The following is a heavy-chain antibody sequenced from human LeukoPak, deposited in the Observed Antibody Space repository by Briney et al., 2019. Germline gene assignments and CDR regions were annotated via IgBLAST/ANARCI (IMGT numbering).Heavy chain of an antibody. CDR2: ISAYNGNT. Sequence: ASVKVSCKASGYTFTSYGISWVRQAPGQGLEWMGWISAYNGNTNYAQKLQGRVTMTRDTSASTLYMELSSLRSEDTAVYYCARGHYYDRKYFDYWGQGTLVTVSS. CDR1: GYTFTSYG. J-gene: IGHJ4*02. V-gene: IGHV1-18*01. CDR3: ARGHYYDRKYFDY. D-gene: IGHD3-22*01.